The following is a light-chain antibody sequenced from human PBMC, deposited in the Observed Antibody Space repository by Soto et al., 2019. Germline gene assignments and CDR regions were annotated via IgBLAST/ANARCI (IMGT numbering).Light chain of an antibody. Sequence: DIQMTQSPSSLTASVGDRVTITCRASQSISNYLNWYQQKAGKAPKLLIYAASSLQSGVPSRISGSGSGPDFTLTISSLQPEDFATYYCQQTYSILLTLGGGTQVEI. V-gene: IGKV1-39*01. J-gene: IGKJ4*01. CDR3: QQTYSILLT. CDR1: QSISNY. CDR2: AAS.